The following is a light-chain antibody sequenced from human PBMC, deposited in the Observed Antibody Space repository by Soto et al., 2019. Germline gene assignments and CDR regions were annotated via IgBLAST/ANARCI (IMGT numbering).Light chain of an antibody. CDR1: QSISNY. Sequence: DIQMTQSPSSLSASVGDRVNITCRASQSISNYVNWYQQRLGKAPNLLIYAASSLQSGVPSRFSGSGSGRDFTLTISSLHPEDFATYYCQQSYHTLPLTFGGGTKVEI. CDR3: QQSYHTLPLT. CDR2: AAS. J-gene: IGKJ4*01. V-gene: IGKV1-39*01.